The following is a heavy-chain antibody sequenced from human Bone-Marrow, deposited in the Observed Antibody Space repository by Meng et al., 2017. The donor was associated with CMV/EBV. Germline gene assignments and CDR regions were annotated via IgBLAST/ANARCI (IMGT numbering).Heavy chain of an antibody. CDR2: IYYSGST. V-gene: IGHV4-38-2*02. CDR3: ARESPHYKYCSSTSCYRQIDY. D-gene: IGHD2-2*02. J-gene: IGHJ4*02. CDR1: GYSISSGYY. Sequence: SETLSLTCTVSGYSISSGYYWGWIRQPPGKGLVWIGSIYYSGSTYYNPSLKSRVTISVDTSKNQFSLKLSSMTAADTAVYYCARESPHYKYCSSTSCYRQIDYWGQGTLVTVSS.